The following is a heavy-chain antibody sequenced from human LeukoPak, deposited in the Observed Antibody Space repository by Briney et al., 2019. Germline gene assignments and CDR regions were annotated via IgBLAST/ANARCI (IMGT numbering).Heavy chain of an antibody. D-gene: IGHD1-26*01. V-gene: IGHV4-59*08. CDR3: ARHGGSGSYYDDAFDI. J-gene: IGHJ3*02. Sequence: QASETLSLTCTVSGGSISSYYWSWIRQPPGKGLEWIGYIYYSGSTNYNPSLKSRVTISVDTSKNQFSLKLSSVTAADTAVYYCARHGGSGSYYDDAFDIWGQGTMVTVSS. CDR1: GGSISSYY. CDR2: IYYSGST.